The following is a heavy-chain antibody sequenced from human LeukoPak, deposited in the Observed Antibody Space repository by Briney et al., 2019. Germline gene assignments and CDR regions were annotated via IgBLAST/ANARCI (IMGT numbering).Heavy chain of an antibody. J-gene: IGHJ4*02. Sequence: SETLSLTCTVSGYSISSGYYWGWIRQPPGKGLEWIGSIYHSGSTYYNPSLKSRVTVSVDTSKNQFSLKLSSVTAADTAVYYCARVRQQLVRGRLVPQQDYWGQGTLVTVSS. D-gene: IGHD6-13*01. CDR3: ARVRQQLVRGRLVPQQDY. V-gene: IGHV4-38-2*02. CDR2: IYHSGST. CDR1: GYSISSGYY.